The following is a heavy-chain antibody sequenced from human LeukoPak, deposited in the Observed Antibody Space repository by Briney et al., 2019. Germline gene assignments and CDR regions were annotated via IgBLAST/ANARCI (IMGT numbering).Heavy chain of an antibody. V-gene: IGHV1-2*02. CDR3: ARGHGSYYYYMDV. D-gene: IGHD3-10*01. Sequence: GASVKVSCKASGYTVTDFYMHWVRQAPGQGLEWMGWINPNSGGTNYAQKFQGRVTMTRDTSISTAYMELSRLRSDDTAVYYCARGHGSYYYYMDVWGKGTTVTVSS. CDR2: INPNSGGT. J-gene: IGHJ6*03. CDR1: GYTVTDFY.